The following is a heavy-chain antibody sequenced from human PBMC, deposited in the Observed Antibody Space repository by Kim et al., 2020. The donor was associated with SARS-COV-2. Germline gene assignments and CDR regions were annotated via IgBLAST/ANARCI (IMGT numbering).Heavy chain of an antibody. V-gene: IGHV3-48*03. J-gene: IGHJ3*02. CDR2: ISKSGNTE. D-gene: IGHD3-3*01. Sequence: GGSLRLSCAASGFTLSSYEMNWVRQAPGKGLEWVSYISKSGNTEYYADSVKGRFTISRDNAKNSLFLQMNSLRAEDTAVYYCARDVVKDFWSGTAAFDI. CDR3: ARDVVKDFWSGTAAFDI. CDR1: GFTLSSYE.